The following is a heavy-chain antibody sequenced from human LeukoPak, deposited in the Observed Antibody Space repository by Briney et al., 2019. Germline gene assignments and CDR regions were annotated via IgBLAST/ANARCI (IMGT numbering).Heavy chain of an antibody. CDR3: ARGPHDYGDYGGYYYGMDV. V-gene: IGHV3-7*01. D-gene: IGHD4-17*01. J-gene: IGHJ6*02. CDR2: IKQDGSEK. CDR1: GFTFSSYW. Sequence: GGSLRLSCAASGFTFSSYWMSWVRQGPGKGLEWVANIKQDGSEKYYVDSVKGRFTISRDNAKNSLYLQMNSLRAEDTAVYYCARGPHDYGDYGGYYYGMDVWGQGTTVTVSS.